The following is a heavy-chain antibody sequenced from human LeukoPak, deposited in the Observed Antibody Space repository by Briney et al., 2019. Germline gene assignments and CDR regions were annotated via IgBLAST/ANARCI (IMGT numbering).Heavy chain of an antibody. D-gene: IGHD2-15*01. Sequence: GGSLRLSCATSGFTFDDYGMSWVRQAPGKGLEWVSGINWNGGSTGYADSVKGRFSISRDNAKNALYLQMNSLRAEDTALYYCASGVVAAYYFDYWGQGTLVTVSS. CDR1: GFTFDDYG. V-gene: IGHV3-20*04. CDR3: ASGVVAAYYFDY. CDR2: INWNGGST. J-gene: IGHJ4*02.